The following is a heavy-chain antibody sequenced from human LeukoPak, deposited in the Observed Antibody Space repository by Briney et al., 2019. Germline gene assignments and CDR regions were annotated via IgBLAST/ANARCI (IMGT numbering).Heavy chain of an antibody. D-gene: IGHD3-3*01. J-gene: IGHJ4*02. CDR1: GYTFTSYG. CDR3: ARMDYDFDIFYFDY. V-gene: IGHV1-18*01. CDR2: ISAYNGNT. Sequence: GASVKVSCKASGYTFTSYGISWVRQAPGQGLEWMGWISAYNGNTNYAQKLQGRVTMTTDTSTSTAYMELRSLRSDDTAVYYCARMDYDFDIFYFDYWGQGTLVTDSS.